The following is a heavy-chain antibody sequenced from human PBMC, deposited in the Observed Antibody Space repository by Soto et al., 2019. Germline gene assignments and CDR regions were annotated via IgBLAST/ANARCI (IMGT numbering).Heavy chain of an antibody. D-gene: IGHD3-22*01. CDR1: GFTFSSYS. J-gene: IGHJ4*02. Sequence: GGSLRLSCAASGFTFSSYSMNWVRQAPGKGLEWVSYISSSSSTIYYADSVKGRFTISRDNAKNSLYLQMNSLRDEDTAVYYCARVGWDYYDSSGYQYFDYWGQGALVTVSS. V-gene: IGHV3-48*02. CDR3: ARVGWDYYDSSGYQYFDY. CDR2: ISSSSSTI.